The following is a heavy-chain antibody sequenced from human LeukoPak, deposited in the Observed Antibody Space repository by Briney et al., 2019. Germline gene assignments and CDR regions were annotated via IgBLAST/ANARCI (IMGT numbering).Heavy chain of an antibody. V-gene: IGHV1-46*01. J-gene: IGHJ4*02. CDR3: ARDVSDCSGGSCYSYFDY. CDR1: GCTFTSYY. Sequence: ASVKVSCKASGCTFTSYYMHWVRQAPGQGLEWMGIINPSGGSTSYAQKFQGRVTMTRDTSTSTVYMELSSLRSEDTAVYYCARDVSDCSGGSCYSYFDYWGQGTLVTVSS. CDR2: INPSGGST. D-gene: IGHD2-15*01.